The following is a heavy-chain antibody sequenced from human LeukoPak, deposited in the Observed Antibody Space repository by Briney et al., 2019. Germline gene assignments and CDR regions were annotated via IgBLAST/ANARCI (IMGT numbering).Heavy chain of an antibody. CDR2: IYYSGST. CDR1: GGSISSSSYY. J-gene: IGHJ6*03. D-gene: IGHD2-15*01. Sequence: SETLSLTCTVSGGSISSSSYYWGWIRQPPGKGLEWIGSIYYSGSTYYNPSLKSRVTISVDTSKNQFSLKLSSVTAADTAVYYCARVWTGRYCSGGSCYSLYYYYYMDVWGKGTTVTVSS. CDR3: ARVWTGRYCSGGSCYSLYYYYYMDV. V-gene: IGHV4-39*01.